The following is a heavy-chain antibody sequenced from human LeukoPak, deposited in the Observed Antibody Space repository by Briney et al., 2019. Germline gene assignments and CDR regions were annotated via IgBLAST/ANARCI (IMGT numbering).Heavy chain of an antibody. Sequence: PSGTLSLTCAVSGGSISSSNWWSWVRQPPAKGLEWIGEIYHSGSTNYNPSLKSRVTISVDKSKNQFSPKLSSVTAADTAVYYCARAGWRAGSLDYWGQGTLVTVSS. CDR1: GGSISSSNW. J-gene: IGHJ4*02. D-gene: IGHD3-10*01. CDR3: ARAGWRAGSLDY. CDR2: IYHSGST. V-gene: IGHV4-4*02.